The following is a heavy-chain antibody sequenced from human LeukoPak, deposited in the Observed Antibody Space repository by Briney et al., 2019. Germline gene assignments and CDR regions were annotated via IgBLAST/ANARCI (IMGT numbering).Heavy chain of an antibody. J-gene: IGHJ4*02. Sequence: PGGSLRLSCSASGFTFSIYAMHWVRHPPGKGLEYVSAFSSNGRSTYYADSVKGRFTISRDDSKNTLYLQMSSLRAEDTAVYYCVKDRYCSSTSCYAFDYWGQGTLVTVSS. CDR3: VKDRYCSSTSCYAFDY. V-gene: IGHV3-64D*06. CDR1: GFTFSIYA. CDR2: FSSNGRST. D-gene: IGHD2-2*01.